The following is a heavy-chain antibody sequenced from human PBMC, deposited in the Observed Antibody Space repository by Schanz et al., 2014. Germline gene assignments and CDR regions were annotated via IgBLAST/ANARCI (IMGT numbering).Heavy chain of an antibody. J-gene: IGHJ4*02. CDR1: EFTFSSYK. Sequence: QLVGSGGGLIQPGGSLRLSCEASEFTFSSYKMNWVRQAPGKGLEWVSSISSSGSYIHYADSVKGRFTISRDNAKNTLYLQMNSLRAEDTAVYYCASPAGYSDYGTYFDFWGQGTLVTVSS. CDR3: ASPAGYSDYGTYFDF. CDR2: ISSSGSYI. V-gene: IGHV3-21*01. D-gene: IGHD5-12*01.